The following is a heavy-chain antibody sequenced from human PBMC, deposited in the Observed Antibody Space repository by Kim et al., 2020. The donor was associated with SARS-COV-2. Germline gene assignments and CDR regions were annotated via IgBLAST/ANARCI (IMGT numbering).Heavy chain of an antibody. D-gene: IGHD1-26*01. J-gene: IGHJ4*02. Sequence: GGSLRLSCAASGFTFNTYGMRWVRQAPGKGLEWVAVISYDGSNKYYADSVKGRFTISRDNSKNTLYLQMNSLRIEDTAVYYCAKSFSGSYCGYDYWGQGTLVTVSS. CDR2: ISYDGSNK. CDR3: AKSFSGSYCGYDY. V-gene: IGHV3-30*18. CDR1: GFTFNTYG.